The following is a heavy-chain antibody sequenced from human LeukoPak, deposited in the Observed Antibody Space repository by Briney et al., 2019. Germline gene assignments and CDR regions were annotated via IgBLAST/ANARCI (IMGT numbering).Heavy chain of an antibody. J-gene: IGHJ4*02. CDR2: IYSGIST. D-gene: IGHD6-19*01. CDR3: ARVAGSGWYYFDY. CDR1: GFTVSSNY. Sequence: GGSLRLSCAASGFTVSSNYTSWLRQAPGKGLEWVSVIYSGISTYYADSVKGRFTISRDNSKNTLYLQMNSLRAEDTAVYYCARVAGSGWYYFDYWGQGTLVTVSS. V-gene: IGHV3-53*01.